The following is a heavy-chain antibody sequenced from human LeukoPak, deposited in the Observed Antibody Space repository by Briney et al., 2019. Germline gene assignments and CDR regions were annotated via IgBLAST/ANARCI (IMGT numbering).Heavy chain of an antibody. J-gene: IGHJ4*02. Sequence: GASVKVSCKASGGTFSSYAISWVRQAPGQGPEWMGGIIPIFGTANYAQKFQGRVTITADKSTSTAYMELSSLRSEDTAVYYCARDIRLGELSAQNDWQHVDYWGQGTLVTVSS. D-gene: IGHD3-16*02. CDR1: GGTFSSYA. V-gene: IGHV1-69*06. CDR3: ARDIRLGELSAQNDWQHVDY. CDR2: IIPIFGTA.